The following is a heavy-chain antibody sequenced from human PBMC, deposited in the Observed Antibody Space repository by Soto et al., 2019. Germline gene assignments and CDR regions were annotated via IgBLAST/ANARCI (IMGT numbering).Heavy chain of an antibody. D-gene: IGHD1-26*01. CDR1: GFTFRTYG. Sequence: VQLVESGGGVVQPGRSLRLSCAASGFTFRTYGMYWVRKAPGQGLEWVAVIWYDASNKYYADSVKGRFTISRDNSENTLYLQMNGMGAEDTAMYYCARGRVEGGELDLWGQGTLVTVSS. CDR2: IWYDASNK. CDR3: ARGRVEGGELDL. V-gene: IGHV3-33*01. J-gene: IGHJ4*02.